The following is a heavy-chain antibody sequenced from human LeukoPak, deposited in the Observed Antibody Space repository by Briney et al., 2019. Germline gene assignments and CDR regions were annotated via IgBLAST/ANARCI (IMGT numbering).Heavy chain of an antibody. Sequence: GGSLRLSCAASGFTFSSFAMSWVRQAPGKGLEWVSAISGSGGTTHYADSVKGRFTISRDNSKNTLYLQMNSLRAEDTAVYYCAKDRGVVITFWFDPWGQGTLVTVSS. D-gene: IGHD3-22*01. CDR3: AKDRGVVITFWFDP. V-gene: IGHV3-23*01. CDR1: GFTFSSFA. J-gene: IGHJ5*02. CDR2: ISGSGGTT.